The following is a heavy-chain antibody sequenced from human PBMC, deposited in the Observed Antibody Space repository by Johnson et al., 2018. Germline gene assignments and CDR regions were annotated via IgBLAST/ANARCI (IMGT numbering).Heavy chain of an antibody. V-gene: IGHV3-30*18. Sequence: QPGRSLRLSCAASGFTFSSYGMHWVRQAPGKGLEWVAVISSDGSNKYYADSVKGRFTISRDNSKNTLSLQMNSLRAEDTAVYYCAKDGGEAMGLSAFDIWGQGTIVTVSS. D-gene: IGHD5-18*01. CDR3: AKDGGEAMGLSAFDI. J-gene: IGHJ3*02. CDR1: GFTFSSYG. CDR2: ISSDGSNK.